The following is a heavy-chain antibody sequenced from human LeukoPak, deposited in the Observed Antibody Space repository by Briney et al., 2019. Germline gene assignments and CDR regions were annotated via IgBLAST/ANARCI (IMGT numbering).Heavy chain of an antibody. CDR3: ARDLVGATNPSAFDI. CDR1: GYTFTSYY. CDR2: INPSGGST. J-gene: IGHJ3*02. V-gene: IGHV1-46*01. D-gene: IGHD1-26*01. Sequence: ASVKVSCKASGYTFTSYYMHWVRQAPGQGLEWMGIINPSGGSTSYAQKFQGRVTMTRDTSTSTVYMELSSLRSEDTAVYYCARDLVGATNPSAFDIWGQGTMVTVSS.